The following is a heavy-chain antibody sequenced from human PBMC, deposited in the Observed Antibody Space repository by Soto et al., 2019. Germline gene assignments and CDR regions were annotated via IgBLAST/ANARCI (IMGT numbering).Heavy chain of an antibody. CDR3: ARERAYCSSTSCYVRAYYYYMDV. Sequence: QVQLVQSGAEVKKPGSSVKVSCKASGGTFSSYTISWVRQAPGQGLEWMGRIIPILGIANYAQKFQGRVTITADQSTSTAYMELSSLRSEDTAGYYCARERAYCSSTSCYVRAYYYYMDVWGKGTTVTVSS. V-gene: IGHV1-69*08. CDR2: IIPILGIA. D-gene: IGHD2-2*01. CDR1: GGTFSSYT. J-gene: IGHJ6*03.